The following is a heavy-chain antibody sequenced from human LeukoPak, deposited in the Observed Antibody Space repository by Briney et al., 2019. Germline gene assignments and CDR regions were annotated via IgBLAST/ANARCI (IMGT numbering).Heavy chain of an antibody. CDR1: GYSFTSYW. CDR2: IYPGDSDT. CDR3: ARPRGDEYSSSPDAFDI. D-gene: IGHD6-6*01. Sequence: GESLKISCKGSGYSFTSYWIGWVRQMPGKGLEWMGIIYPGDSDTRYSPSFQGQVTISADKSISTAYLQWSSLKASDTAMYYCARPRGDEYSSSPDAFDIWGQGTMVTVSS. V-gene: IGHV5-51*01. J-gene: IGHJ3*02.